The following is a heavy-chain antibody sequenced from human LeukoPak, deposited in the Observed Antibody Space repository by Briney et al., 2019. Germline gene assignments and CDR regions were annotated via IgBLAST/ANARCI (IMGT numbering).Heavy chain of an antibody. V-gene: IGHV4-59*12. CDR1: GGSISSYY. CDR2: IYYSGST. D-gene: IGHD3-3*01. CDR3: ARSDFWSGYYFDY. J-gene: IGHJ4*02. Sequence: SETLSLTCTVSGGSISSYYWSWIRQPPGKGLEWIGYIYYSGSTYYNPSLKSRVTISVDTSKNQFSLKLSSVTAADTAVYYCARSDFWSGYYFDYWGQGTLVTVSS.